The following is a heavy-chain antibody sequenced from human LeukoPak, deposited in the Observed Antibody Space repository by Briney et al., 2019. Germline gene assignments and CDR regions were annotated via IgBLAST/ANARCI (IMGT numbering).Heavy chain of an antibody. CDR1: GYTFTGYY. V-gene: IGHV1-2*04. Sequence: ASVKVSCKASGYTFTGYYMHWVRQAPGQGLEWMGWINPNSGGSNYAQKFQGWVTMTRDTSISTAYMELSRLRSDDTAVYYCARDGKYSSERFDYWGQGTLVTVSS. CDR3: ARDGKYSSERFDY. D-gene: IGHD6-19*01. J-gene: IGHJ4*02. CDR2: INPNSGGS.